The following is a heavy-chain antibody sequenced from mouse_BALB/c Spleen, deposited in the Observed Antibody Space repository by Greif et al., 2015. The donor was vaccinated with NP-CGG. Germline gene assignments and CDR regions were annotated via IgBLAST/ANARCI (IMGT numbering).Heavy chain of an antibody. CDR1: GFSLTSYG. CDR2: IWAGGST. CDR3: AREVITTATYYFDY. J-gene: IGHJ2*01. V-gene: IGHV2-9*02. Sequence: VKVVESGPGLVAPSQSLSITCTVSGFSLTSYGVHWVRQPPGKGLEWLGVIWAGGSTNYNSALMSRLSISKDNSKSQVFLKMNSLQTDDTAMYYCAREVITTATYYFDYWGQGTTLTVSS. D-gene: IGHD1-2*01.